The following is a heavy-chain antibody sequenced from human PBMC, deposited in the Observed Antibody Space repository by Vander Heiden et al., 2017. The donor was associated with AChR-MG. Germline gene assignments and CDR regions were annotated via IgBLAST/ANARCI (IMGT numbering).Heavy chain of an antibody. J-gene: IGHJ4*02. Sequence: QVQLQQSGPGLVKPSQTLSLTCAISGDSVSSNSAARNWIRQSPSRGLEWLGRTYYRSKWYNDYAVSVKRRITINPDTSKNQFSLQLNSVTPEDTAVYYCARALDTAGISWEPNYFDYWGQGTLVAVSS. CDR2: TYYRSKWYN. D-gene: IGHD5-18*01. V-gene: IGHV6-1*01. CDR1: GDSVSSNSAA. CDR3: ARALDTAGISWEPNYFDY.